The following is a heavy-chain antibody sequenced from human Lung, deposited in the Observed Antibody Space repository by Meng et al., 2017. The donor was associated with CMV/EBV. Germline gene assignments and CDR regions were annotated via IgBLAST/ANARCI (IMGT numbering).Heavy chain of an antibody. J-gene: IGHJ4*02. V-gene: IGHV3-30-3*01. D-gene: IGHD6-13*01. CDR3: ARSLAGYSSSLSRY. Sequence: GGPLRLXCAASGFTFSSYAMHWVRQAPGKGLEWVGVISKDGSNKYYADSVKGRFTISRDNSKNTLYLQMNSMRAEDTAVYYCARSLAGYSSSLSRYWGQGXLVTVSS. CDR2: ISKDGSNK. CDR1: GFTFSSYA.